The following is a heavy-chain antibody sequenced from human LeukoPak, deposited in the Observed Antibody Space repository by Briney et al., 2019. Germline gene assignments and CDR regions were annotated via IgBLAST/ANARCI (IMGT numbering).Heavy chain of an antibody. D-gene: IGHD3-22*01. CDR1: GGTFSSYA. CDR3: ARGWDSSGQTPFLY. V-gene: IGHV1-69*13. Sequence: EASVKVSCKAPGGTFSSYAISWVRQAPGQGLEWMGGIIPIFGTANYAQKFQGRVTITADVSTSTAYMELSSLRSEDTAFYYCARGWDSSGQTPFLYWGQGTLVTVSS. J-gene: IGHJ4*02. CDR2: IIPIFGTA.